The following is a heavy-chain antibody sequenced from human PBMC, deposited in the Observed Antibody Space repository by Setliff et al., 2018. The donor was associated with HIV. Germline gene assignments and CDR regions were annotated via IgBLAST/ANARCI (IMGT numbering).Heavy chain of an antibody. V-gene: IGHV1-18*01. CDR1: GGTFSRYT. J-gene: IGHJ5*02. D-gene: IGHD3-10*01. CDR3: ARDDRGRVRGVGPFDP. Sequence: ASVKVSCKSSGGTFSRYTITWVRQAPGQGLEWMGWINPYNGNTNYSQKFQGRVTMTTYTSTSTAYMDLRSLRSADTAVYYCARDDRGRVRGVGPFDPWGQGTLVTVSS. CDR2: INPYNGNT.